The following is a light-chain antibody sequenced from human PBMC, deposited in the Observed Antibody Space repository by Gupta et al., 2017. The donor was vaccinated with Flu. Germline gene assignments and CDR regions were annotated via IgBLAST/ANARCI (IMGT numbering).Light chain of an antibody. V-gene: IGKV1-5*03. CDR3: QQYNSYSTT. Sequence: WVAWYQQKPGQVPKLLIYKASSLESGVPSRFSGSGSETEFTLTISSLQPDDIGTYYCQQYNSYSTTFGQGTKLEIK. J-gene: IGKJ2*01. CDR1: W. CDR2: KAS.